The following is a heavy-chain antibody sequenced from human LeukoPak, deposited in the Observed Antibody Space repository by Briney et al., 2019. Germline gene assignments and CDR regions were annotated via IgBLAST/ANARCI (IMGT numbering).Heavy chain of an antibody. CDR1: GGSFSGYY. J-gene: IGHJ5*02. Sequence: SETLSLTCAVYGGSFSGYYWSWIRQPPGKGLEWLGEINHSGSTNYNPSLKSRVTISVDTSKNQFSLKLSSVTAADTAVYYCARGHLITIFGVVIISNWFDPWGQGTLVTVSS. D-gene: IGHD3-3*01. CDR3: ARGHLITIFGVVIISNWFDP. V-gene: IGHV4-34*01. CDR2: INHSGST.